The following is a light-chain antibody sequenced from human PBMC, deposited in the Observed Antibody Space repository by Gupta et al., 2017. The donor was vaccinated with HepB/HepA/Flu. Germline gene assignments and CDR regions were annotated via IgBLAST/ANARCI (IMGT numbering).Light chain of an antibody. Sequence: DIVLTPSPDTLSLTPGKRATLSCRASQSVSSYYLAWYQLRPGQAPRLLIYGASSRATGIPDRFRGSGSGTDFTLTITTLEPDDFAVYYCQQCGSSPWTFGQGTKVEIK. J-gene: IGKJ1*01. V-gene: IGKV3-20*01. CDR3: QQCGSSPWT. CDR1: QSVSSYY. CDR2: GAS.